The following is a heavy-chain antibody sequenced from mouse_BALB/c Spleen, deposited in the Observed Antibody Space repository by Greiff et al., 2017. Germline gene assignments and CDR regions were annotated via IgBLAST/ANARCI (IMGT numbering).Heavy chain of an antibody. CDR3: ARGVCYFDY. V-gene: IGHV5-4*02. J-gene: IGHJ2*01. CDR2: ISDGGSYT. CDR1: GFTFSDYY. Sequence: EVKLVESGGGLVKPGGSLNLSCAASGFTFSDYYLYWVRQTPGKRLEWVATISDGGSYTYYPDSVKGRFTISRDNAKNNLYLQMSSLKSEDTAMYYCARGVCYFDYWGQGTTLTVSS.